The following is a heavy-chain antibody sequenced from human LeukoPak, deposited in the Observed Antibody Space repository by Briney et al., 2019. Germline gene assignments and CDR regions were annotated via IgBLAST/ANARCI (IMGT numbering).Heavy chain of an antibody. CDR3: ARDQGSLTRSWYTGY. CDR1: GYTFTGYH. J-gene: IGHJ4*01. V-gene: IGHV1-2*06. CDR2: INPYSGDT. D-gene: IGHD6-13*01. Sequence: ASVKVSCKASGYTFTGYHIHWVRQAPGQGLEWMGRINPYSGDTNFAQKFQGRVTMTRDTSITTAYMDLSSLTPDDTAVYFCARDQGSLTRSWYTGYWGQEPRSPSPQ.